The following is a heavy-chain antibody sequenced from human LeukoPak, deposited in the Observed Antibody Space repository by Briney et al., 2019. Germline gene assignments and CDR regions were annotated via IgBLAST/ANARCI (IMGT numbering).Heavy chain of an antibody. J-gene: IGHJ3*02. Sequence: SETLSLTCTVSGGSISSGDYYWSWIRQPPGKGLEWIGYIYYSGSTYYNPSLKSRVTISVDTSKNQFSLKLSSVTAADTAVYYCARVPRFGEFDDAFDIWGQGTMVTVFS. V-gene: IGHV4-30-4*01. CDR3: ARVPRFGEFDDAFDI. D-gene: IGHD3-10*01. CDR1: GGSISSGDYY. CDR2: IYYSGST.